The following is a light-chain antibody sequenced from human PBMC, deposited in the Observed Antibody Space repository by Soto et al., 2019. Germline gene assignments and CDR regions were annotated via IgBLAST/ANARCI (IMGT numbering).Light chain of an antibody. CDR1: QSVSSSY. CDR3: QQYDSSPIT. CDR2: GAS. Sequence: EIVLTQSPGTLSLSPGEGATLSCRASQSVSSSYLAWYQQKPGQAPRLLIYGASSRATGIPDRFSGSGSGTDFTLTISRLEPEDFAVYYCQQYDSSPITFGQGTRLEIK. V-gene: IGKV3-20*01. J-gene: IGKJ5*01.